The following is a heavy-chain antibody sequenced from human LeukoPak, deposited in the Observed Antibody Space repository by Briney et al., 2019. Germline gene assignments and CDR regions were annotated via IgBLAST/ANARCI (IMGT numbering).Heavy chain of an antibody. CDR1: GFTFSSYG. V-gene: IGHV3-30*02. D-gene: IGHD5-12*01. J-gene: IGHJ4*02. Sequence: GGSLRLSCAASGFTFSSYGMHWVRQAPGKGLEWVAFIRYDGSNKYYADSVKGRFIISRDNSKNTLYLQMNSLTVEDTAVYYCAKGEMGFSGYAFFDYWGQGNLVTVSS. CDR2: IRYDGSNK. CDR3: AKGEMGFSGYAFFDY.